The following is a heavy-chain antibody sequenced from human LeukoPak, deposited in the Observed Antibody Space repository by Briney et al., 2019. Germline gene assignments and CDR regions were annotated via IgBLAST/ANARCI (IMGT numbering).Heavy chain of an antibody. CDR3: ARDGTIVIPSPLDY. V-gene: IGHV1-69*04. D-gene: IGHD1-1*01. CDR1: GGTFSSYA. CDR2: IIPILGIA. Sequence: PVASVKVSCKASGGTFSSYAISWVRQAPGQGLEWMGRIIPILGIANYAQKFQGRVTITADKSTSTAYMELSSLRSEDTAVYYCARDGTIVIPSPLDYWGQGTLVTVSS. J-gene: IGHJ4*02.